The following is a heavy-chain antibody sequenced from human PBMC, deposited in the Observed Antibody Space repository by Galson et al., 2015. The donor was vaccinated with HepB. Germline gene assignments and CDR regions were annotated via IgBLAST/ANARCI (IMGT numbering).Heavy chain of an antibody. Sequence: SVKVSCKASGGTFSSYAISWVRQAPGQGLEWMGGIIPIFGTANYAQKFQGRVTITPNESTSTAYMELSSLRSEDTAVYYCARAPLQGYYGSGSYLGVVWGQGTTVTVSS. D-gene: IGHD3-10*01. V-gene: IGHV1-69*13. CDR2: IIPIFGTA. CDR1: GGTFSSYA. J-gene: IGHJ6*02. CDR3: ARAPLQGYYGSGSYLGVV.